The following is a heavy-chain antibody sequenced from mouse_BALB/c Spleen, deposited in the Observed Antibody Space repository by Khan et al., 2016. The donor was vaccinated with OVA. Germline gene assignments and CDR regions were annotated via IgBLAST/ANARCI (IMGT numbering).Heavy chain of an antibody. D-gene: IGHD2-10*01. V-gene: IGHV9-3-1*01. Sequence: QIQLVQSGPELKKPGETVKLSCKASGYTFTNYGMNWVKQTPGQGLKWMGWINTYTGEPTYVDDFKGRFAFSLETSASTAYLQIHNLKNEDTATYFWARPPYFSDVMVYWGQGTSVTDSS. J-gene: IGHJ4*01. CDR1: GYTFTNYG. CDR2: INTYTGEP. CDR3: ARPPYFSDVMVY.